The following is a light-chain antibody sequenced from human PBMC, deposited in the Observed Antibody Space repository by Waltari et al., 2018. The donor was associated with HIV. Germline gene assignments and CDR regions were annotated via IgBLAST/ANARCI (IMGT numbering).Light chain of an antibody. CDR3: SSYAGSTVI. J-gene: IGLJ2*01. CDR1: STDVGAYNY. V-gene: IGLV2-8*01. CDR2: EVT. Sequence: QSALTQPPSASGSPGQSVTISCTGTSTDVGAYNYVSWYQQHSGEAPKPIIYEVTKRPSGVPDRFSGSKSGNTASLTVSGLQAEDEADFYCSSYAGSTVIFGGGTKRTVL.